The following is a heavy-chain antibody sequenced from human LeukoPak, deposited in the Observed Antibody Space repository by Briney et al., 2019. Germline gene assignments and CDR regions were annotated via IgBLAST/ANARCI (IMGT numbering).Heavy chain of an antibody. CDR3: ARGHKGYYYYYYMDV. V-gene: IGHV4-34*01. CDR1: GGSFSGYY. Sequence: SSETLSLTCAVYGGSFSGYYWSWLRQPPGKGLEWIGEINHSGSTNYNPSLKSRVTISVDTSKNQFSLKLSSVTAADTAVYYCARGHKGYYYYYYMDVWGKGTTVTISS. CDR2: INHSGST. J-gene: IGHJ6*03.